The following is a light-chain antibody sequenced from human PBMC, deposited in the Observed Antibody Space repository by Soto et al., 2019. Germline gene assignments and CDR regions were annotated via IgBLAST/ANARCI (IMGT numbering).Light chain of an antibody. CDR2: GNS. CDR1: SPNIAPGYD. Sequence: QSALTQPPSPSGPPGQRVTIPSTVISPNIAPGYDVHWYLQLPATPPQLLISGNSTPPSGVPDRFAGSKSGTSASLAITGLQAEDEADYYCQTYDRSLSDHVFGTGTKVTVL. J-gene: IGLJ1*01. CDR3: QTYDRSLSDHV. V-gene: IGLV1-40*01.